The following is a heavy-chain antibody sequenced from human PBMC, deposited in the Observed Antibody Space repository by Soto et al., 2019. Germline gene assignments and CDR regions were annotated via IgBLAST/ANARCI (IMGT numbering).Heavy chain of an antibody. CDR1: GFSFTSHA. D-gene: IGHD2-15*01. V-gene: IGHV3-23*01. CDR3: ARDLWWYLH. Sequence: EVQLLESGGGLVQPGGALRLSCAASGFSFTSHAMSWVRQPPGKGLQWISSISAGSEGAYYADSVKGRFTITRDNSNNTLYLHMNSLRAEDTAVYYCARDLWWYLHWGQGTLVTVSS. J-gene: IGHJ1*01. CDR2: ISAGSEGA.